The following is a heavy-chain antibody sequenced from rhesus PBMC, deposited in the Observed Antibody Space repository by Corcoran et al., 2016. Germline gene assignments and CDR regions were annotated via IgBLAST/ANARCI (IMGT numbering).Heavy chain of an antibody. Sequence: QVQLQESGPGVMKPSETLSLTCAVYGGSISGYYYWSWIRQPPGKGLEWIGYIYGNSASTNYNPSLKKRVTISKDTSKNQFSLKLSSVTAADTAVYYCAKDNYGYDYWGQGVLVTVSS. CDR2: IYGNSAST. J-gene: IGHJ4*01. CDR3: AKDNYGYDY. V-gene: IGHV4-73*01. D-gene: IGHD4-17*01. CDR1: GGSISGYYY.